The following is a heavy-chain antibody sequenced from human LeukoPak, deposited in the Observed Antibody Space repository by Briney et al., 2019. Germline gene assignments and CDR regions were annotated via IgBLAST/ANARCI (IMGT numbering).Heavy chain of an antibody. V-gene: IGHV3-11*04. CDR2: ISSSGNTI. J-gene: IGHJ4*02. Sequence: GGSLRLSCAASGFTFSDYYMSWIRQAPGKGLEWLSYISSSGNTIYYADSVKGRFTISRDSGKNSLYLQMNSLRAEDTAVYYCARSPHYFDNSGYYWGQGTLVTVSS. D-gene: IGHD3-22*01. CDR1: GFTFSDYY. CDR3: ARSPHYFDNSGYY.